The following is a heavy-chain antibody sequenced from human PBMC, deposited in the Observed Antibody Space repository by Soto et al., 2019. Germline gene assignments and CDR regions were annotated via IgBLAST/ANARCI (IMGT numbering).Heavy chain of an antibody. D-gene: IGHD3-16*01. CDR3: AGGRGYYYYYYMDV. CDR1: GGSISSSSYY. J-gene: IGHJ6*03. Sequence: SETLSLTCTVSGGSISSSSYYWGWIRQPPGKGLEWIGSIYYSGSTYYNPSLKSRVTISVDTSKNQFSLKLSSVTAADTAVYYCAGGRGYYYYYYMDVWGKGTTVTVSS. CDR2: IYYSGST. V-gene: IGHV4-39*01.